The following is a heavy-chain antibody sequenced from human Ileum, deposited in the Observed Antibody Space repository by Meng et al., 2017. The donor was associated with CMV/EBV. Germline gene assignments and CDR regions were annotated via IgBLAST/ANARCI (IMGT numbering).Heavy chain of an antibody. CDR3: ARDFYCSSGCHDCFDC. D-gene: IGHD2-15*01. V-gene: IGHV1-18*01. CDR2: IGTYNGHT. J-gene: IGHJ4*02. Sequence: ETFTNDVIRWVRQAPGQGSEWMGWIGTYNGHTNDAKKFKDRGTMKIDTSTSTAYMELRSLRSDDTAVYYCARDFYCSSGCHDCFDCWGQGTLVTVSS. CDR1: ETFTNDV.